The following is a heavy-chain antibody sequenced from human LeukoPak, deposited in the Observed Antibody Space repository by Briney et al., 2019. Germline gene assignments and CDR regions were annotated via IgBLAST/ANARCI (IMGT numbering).Heavy chain of an antibody. J-gene: IGHJ6*02. V-gene: IGHV4-30-2*01. CDR2: IYHSGST. CDR3: AKVTVVVPAGSHYYGMDV. D-gene: IGHD2-2*01. CDR1: GGSISGGGYS. Sequence: PSQTLSLTCAVSGGSISGGGYSWSWIRQPPGKGLEWIGYIYHSGSTYYNPSLKSRVTISVDTSKNQFSLKLSSVTAADTAVYYCAKVTVVVPAGSHYYGMDVWGQGTTVTVSS.